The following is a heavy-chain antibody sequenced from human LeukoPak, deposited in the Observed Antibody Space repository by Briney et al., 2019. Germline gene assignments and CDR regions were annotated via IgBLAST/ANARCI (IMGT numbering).Heavy chain of an antibody. CDR3: ASAPGPGRYYYYYYGMDV. D-gene: IGHD3-9*01. J-gene: IGHJ6*02. Sequence: PSETLSLTCTVSGGSISSSSYYWGWIRQPPGKGLEWIGSIYYSGSTYYNPSLKSRVTISVDTSKNQFSLKLSSVTAADTAVYYCASAPGPGRYYYYYYGMDVWGQGTTVTVSS. V-gene: IGHV4-39*01. CDR1: GGSISSSSYY. CDR2: IYYSGST.